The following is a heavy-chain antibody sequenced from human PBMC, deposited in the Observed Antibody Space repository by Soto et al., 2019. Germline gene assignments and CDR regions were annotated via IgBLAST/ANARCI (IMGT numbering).Heavy chain of an antibody. Sequence: QVQLQQWGAGLLKPSETLSLTCAVFGGSVNSGNYYWSWIRQPPGKGLEWIGEMSNSGGNHFNPSLTSRVTISVDTSKNQFSLKMSSVTAADTALYYCARVERGTATTVVDAFDIWGPGTMVTVSS. CDR3: ARVERGTATTVVDAFDI. V-gene: IGHV4-34*01. CDR1: GGSVNSGNYY. CDR2: MSNSGGN. J-gene: IGHJ3*02. D-gene: IGHD1-1*01.